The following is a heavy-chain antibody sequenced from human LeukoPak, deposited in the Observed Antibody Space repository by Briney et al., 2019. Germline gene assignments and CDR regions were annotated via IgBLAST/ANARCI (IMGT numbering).Heavy chain of an antibody. CDR1: GGSISSGSYY. CDR3: ARAEYYYDSSGYNAFDI. Sequence: PSETLSLTCTVSGGSISSGSYYWSWIRQPAGKGLEWIGRIYYSGSTNYNPSLKSRVTISVDTSKNQFSLKLSSVTAADTAVYYCARAEYYYDSSGYNAFDIWGQGTMVTVSS. J-gene: IGHJ3*02. D-gene: IGHD3-22*01. CDR2: IYYSGST. V-gene: IGHV4-61*10.